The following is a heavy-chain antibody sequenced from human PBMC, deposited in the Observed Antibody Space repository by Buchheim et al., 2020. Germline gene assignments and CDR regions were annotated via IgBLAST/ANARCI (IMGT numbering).Heavy chain of an antibody. CDR1: RFTFSSYA. D-gene: IGHD1-26*01. CDR3: AKGVGATSSYGMDV. J-gene: IGHJ6*02. CDR2: ISGSGNST. V-gene: IGHV3-23*01. Sequence: EVQLLESGGGLVQPGGSLRLSCAASRFTFSSYAMTWVRQAPGKGLEWVSTISGSGNSTYYTDSVKGRFTISRDNSKNTLYLQMNSLRAEGTAVYYCAKGVGATSSYGMDVWGQGTT.